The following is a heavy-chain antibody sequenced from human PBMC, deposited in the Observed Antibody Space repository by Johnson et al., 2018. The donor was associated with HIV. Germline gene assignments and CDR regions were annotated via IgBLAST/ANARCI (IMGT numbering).Heavy chain of an antibody. J-gene: IGHJ3*02. D-gene: IGHD2-15*01. Sequence: VQLVESGGGLVQPGGSLRLSCAASGFTVSSNYMSWVRQAPGKGLEWVSIIYSGGSTYYTDSVKGRFTISRDNSKNTLYLQMNSLRAEDTAVYYCARIGAWQLHRAFHIWGQGTMVTVSS. CDR3: ARIGAWQLHRAFHI. V-gene: IGHV3-66*02. CDR2: IYSGGST. CDR1: GFTVSSNY.